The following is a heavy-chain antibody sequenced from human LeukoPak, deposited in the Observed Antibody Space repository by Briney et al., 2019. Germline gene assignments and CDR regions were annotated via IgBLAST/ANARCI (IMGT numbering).Heavy chain of an antibody. D-gene: IGHD3-22*01. CDR3: TTFTYYSHSSGDDF. J-gene: IGHJ4*02. CDR2: IKSRTDGGTT. Sequence: PGGSLRLSCAASGFTFNYAWMSWVRQAPGKGLEWVGRIKSRTDGGTTDYAAPVKGRFTISRDDSKNTLYLQMNSLKTEDTAAYYCTTFTYYSHSSGDDFWGQGTLVTVSS. V-gene: IGHV3-15*01. CDR1: GFTFNYAW.